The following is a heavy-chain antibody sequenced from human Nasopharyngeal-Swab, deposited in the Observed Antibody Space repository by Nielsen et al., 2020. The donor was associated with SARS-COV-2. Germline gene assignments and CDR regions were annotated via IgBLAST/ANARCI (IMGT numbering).Heavy chain of an antibody. CDR1: GFTFSSYS. J-gene: IGHJ6*03. CDR2: ISSSSSTI. V-gene: IGHV3-48*02. D-gene: IGHD2-2*01. Sequence: GGSLRLSCAASGFTFSSYSMNWVRQAPGKGLEWVSYISSSSSTIYYADSAKGRFTISRDNAKNSLYLQMNSLRDEDTAVYYCARELRRVVPAALGFRYYYYYYMDVWGKGTTVTVSS. CDR3: ARELRRVVPAALGFRYYYYYYMDV.